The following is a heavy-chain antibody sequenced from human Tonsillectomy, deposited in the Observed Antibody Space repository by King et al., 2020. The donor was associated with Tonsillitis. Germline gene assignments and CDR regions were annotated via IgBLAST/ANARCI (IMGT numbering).Heavy chain of an antibody. Sequence: VQLVESGGGLVQPGGSLRLSCAASGFTFSSYAMSWVRQAPGKGLEWVSAISGSGGSTYYADSVKGRFTISRDNSKNTLYLQMNSLRAEDTAVYYCAKDRGRNYDSRRAYSDYWGQGTLVTVSS. V-gene: IGHV3-23*04. D-gene: IGHD3-22*01. CDR1: GFTFSSYA. CDR2: ISGSGGST. CDR3: AKDRGRNYDSRRAYSDY. J-gene: IGHJ4*02.